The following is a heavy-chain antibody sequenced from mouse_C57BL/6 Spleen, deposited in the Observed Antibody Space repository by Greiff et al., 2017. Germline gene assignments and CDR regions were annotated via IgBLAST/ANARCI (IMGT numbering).Heavy chain of an antibody. J-gene: IGHJ4*01. CDR2: IYPRVGST. CDR3: ARRAGPDYYAMDC. V-gene: IGHV1-78*01. CDR1: GYPFTDHT. D-gene: IGHD3-3*01. Sequence: VQLQQSDAELVKPGASVKISCKVSGYPFTDHTIHWMKQRPEQGLDWIGYIYPRVGSTKYNAKFKGKATLTVDKSSSTAYMRLNSLTSEDSAVNFCARRAGPDYYAMDCWGKGTSVTVSS.